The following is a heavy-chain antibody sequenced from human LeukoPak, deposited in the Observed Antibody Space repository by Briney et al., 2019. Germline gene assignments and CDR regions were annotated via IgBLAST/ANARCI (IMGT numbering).Heavy chain of an antibody. CDR3: AKGPAVAEYFQH. CDR2: IKQDGSEK. D-gene: IGHD6-19*01. Sequence: GGSLRLSCAASGFTFNSYWMSWVRQAPGKGLEWVTNIKQDGSEKKYVDSVKGRFTISRDNAKNTVYLQMNSLRAEDTAVYYCAKGPAVAEYFQHWGQGTLVTVSS. J-gene: IGHJ1*01. CDR1: GFTFNSYW. V-gene: IGHV3-7*03.